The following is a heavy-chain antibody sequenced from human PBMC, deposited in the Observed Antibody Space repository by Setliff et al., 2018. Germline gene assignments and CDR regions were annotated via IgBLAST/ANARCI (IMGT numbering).Heavy chain of an antibody. J-gene: IGHJ6*03. CDR3: ARATSGWYSAYYYYMDV. CDR1: GASTTTYY. V-gene: IGHV4-4*08. CDR2: VYTSGST. Sequence: PSETLSLTCAVSGASTTTYYWSWIRQPPGKGLEWIGHVYTSGSTIYNPSLKSRVTISLDTSKNQFSLNLTSVTAADTAVYYCARATSGWYSAYYYYMDVWGKGTTVTVSS. D-gene: IGHD6-19*01.